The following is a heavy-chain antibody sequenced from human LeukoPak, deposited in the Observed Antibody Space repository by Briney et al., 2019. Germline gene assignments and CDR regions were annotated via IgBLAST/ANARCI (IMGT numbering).Heavy chain of an antibody. CDR1: GGTFSSYA. Sequence: ASVKVSCKASGGTFSSYAISWVRQAPGQGLEWMGGIIPIFGTANYAQKFQGRVTITADKSTSTAYMELSSLRSEDTAAYYCARDWGYSYGYQAYFDLWGRGTLVTVSS. CDR2: IIPIFGTA. CDR3: ARDWGYSYGYQAYFDL. V-gene: IGHV1-69*06. J-gene: IGHJ2*01. D-gene: IGHD5-18*01.